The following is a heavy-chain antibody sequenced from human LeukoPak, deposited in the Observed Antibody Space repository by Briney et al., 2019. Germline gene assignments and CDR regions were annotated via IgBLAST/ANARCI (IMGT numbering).Heavy chain of an antibody. CDR1: GGSISSYY. D-gene: IGHD4-23*01. Sequence: SETLSLTCTVSGGSISSYYWSWIRQPPGKGLEWIGYIYYSGSTNYNPSLKSRVAISVDTSKNQFSLKLSSVTAADTAVYYCARAYYGGNPDYWGQGTLVTVSS. J-gene: IGHJ4*02. CDR3: ARAYYGGNPDY. V-gene: IGHV4-59*01. CDR2: IYYSGST.